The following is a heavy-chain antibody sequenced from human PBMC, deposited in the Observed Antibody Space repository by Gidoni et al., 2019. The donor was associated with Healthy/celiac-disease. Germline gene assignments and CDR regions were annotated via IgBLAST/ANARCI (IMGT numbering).Heavy chain of an antibody. CDR2: IYWNDDK. D-gene: IGHD3-22*01. CDR3: AHLSQTYYYDSSGYYYGSDAFDI. Sequence: QITLKESGPTLVKPTQTLTLTCTFSGFSLSTSGVGVGWIRQPPGKALEWLALIYWNDDKRYSPSLKSRLTITKDTSKNQVVLTMTNMDPVDTATYYCAHLSQTYYYDSSGYYYGSDAFDIWGQGTMVTVSS. J-gene: IGHJ3*02. V-gene: IGHV2-5*01. CDR1: GFSLSTSGVG.